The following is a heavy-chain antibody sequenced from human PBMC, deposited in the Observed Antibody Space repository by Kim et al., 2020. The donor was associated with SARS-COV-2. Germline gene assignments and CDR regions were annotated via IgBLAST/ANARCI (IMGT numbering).Heavy chain of an antibody. J-gene: IGHJ4*01. Sequence: SETLSLTCTVSGDSISSDYWSWNRQPAGKGLECIGRIYTSGRTNYNPSLQSRVTMSVDMSKNQFSLKLSSVTAADTAVYYCASALGHCGHGTLVTVSS. V-gene: IGHV4-4*07. CDR3: ASALGH. D-gene: IGHD3-16*02. CDR2: IYTSGRT. CDR1: GDSISSDY.